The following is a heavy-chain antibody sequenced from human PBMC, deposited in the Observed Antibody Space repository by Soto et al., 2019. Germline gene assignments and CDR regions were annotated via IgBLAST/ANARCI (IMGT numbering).Heavy chain of an antibody. CDR1: GFTFTIYG. V-gene: IGHV1-18*01. Sequence: QLQLVQSGAEVKKPGDSVQVSCKASGFTFTIYGITWVRQAPGHGLEWMGWISANNVNTHYAQKFQGRVTMTTDTSTSTAYMEMRSLRSDDTAVYYCAGRVGVAPVYGAYEICGQGTMVTVSS. J-gene: IGHJ3*02. CDR2: ISANNVNT. CDR3: AGRVGVAPVYGAYEI. D-gene: IGHD2-8*01.